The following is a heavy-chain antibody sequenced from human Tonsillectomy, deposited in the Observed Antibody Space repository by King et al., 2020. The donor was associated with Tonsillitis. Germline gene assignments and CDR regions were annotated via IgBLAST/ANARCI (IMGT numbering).Heavy chain of an antibody. CDR3: AREDPKMADAFDL. D-gene: IGHD2-8*01. V-gene: IGHV1-2*02. CDR1: GYTFTGYY. CDR2: INPNSGGT. Sequence: QLVQSGAEVKKPGASVKVSCKASGYTFTGYYIHWVRQAPGQGLEWMGWINPNSGGTNYAQKFQGRVTTTRDTSISTAYMELSRLRSDDTAVYYCAREDPKMADAFDLWGQGTMVTVSS. J-gene: IGHJ3*01.